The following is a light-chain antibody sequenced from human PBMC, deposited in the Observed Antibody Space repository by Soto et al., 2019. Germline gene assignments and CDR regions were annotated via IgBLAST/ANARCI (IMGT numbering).Light chain of an antibody. J-gene: IGLJ1*01. CDR1: SSDVGGHNY. CDR3: SSYTSSSTPYV. V-gene: IGLV2-14*03. CDR2: DVS. Sequence: QSALTQPASVSGSPGQSITISCTGTSSDVGGHNYVSWYQHHPGKAPKLMIFDVSNRPSGVSNRFSGSKSANTASLTISGLQAEDEADYYCSSYTSSSTPYVFGTGTKLT.